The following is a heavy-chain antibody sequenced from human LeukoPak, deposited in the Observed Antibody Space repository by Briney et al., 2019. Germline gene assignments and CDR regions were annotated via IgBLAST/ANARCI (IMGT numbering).Heavy chain of an antibody. J-gene: IGHJ6*03. CDR3: ARYRVLTGYRHYYYYMDV. D-gene: IGHD3-9*01. CDR2: IYYSGST. CDR1: GGSISSYY. Sequence: SETLSLTCTVSGGSISSYYWSWIRQPPGKGLEWIGYIYYSGSTNYNPSLKSRVTISVDTSKNQFSLKLSSVTAADTAVYYCARYRVLTGYRHYYYYMDVWGKGTTVTISS. V-gene: IGHV4-59*12.